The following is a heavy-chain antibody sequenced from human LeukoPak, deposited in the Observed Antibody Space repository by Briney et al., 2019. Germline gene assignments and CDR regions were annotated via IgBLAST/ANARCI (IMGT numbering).Heavy chain of an antibody. CDR2: IYYSGST. V-gene: IGHV4-59*01. CDR1: GGSISSYY. CDR3: ARVAVATRLGYFDY. J-gene: IGHJ4*02. Sequence: PSETLSLTCTVSGGSISSYYWSWIRQPPGKGLEWIGYIYYSGSTNYNPSLKSRVTISVDTSKNQFSLKLSSVIAADTAVYYCARVAVATRLGYFDYWGQGTLVTVSS. D-gene: IGHD5-12*01.